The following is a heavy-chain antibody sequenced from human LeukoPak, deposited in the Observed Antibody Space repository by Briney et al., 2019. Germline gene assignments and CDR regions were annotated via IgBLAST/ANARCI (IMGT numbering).Heavy chain of an antibody. CDR1: GFTFSSYA. CDR3: AKGTTYYDFWSGYYSEHFDY. CDR2: ISGSGGST. D-gene: IGHD3-3*01. J-gene: IGHJ4*02. V-gene: IGHV3-23*01. Sequence: GGSLRLSCAASGFTFSSYAMSWVRQAPGKGLEWVSAISGSGGSTSYADSVKGRFTISRDNSKNTLYLQMNSLRAEDTAVYYCAKGTTYYDFWSGYYSEHFDYWGQGTLVTVSS.